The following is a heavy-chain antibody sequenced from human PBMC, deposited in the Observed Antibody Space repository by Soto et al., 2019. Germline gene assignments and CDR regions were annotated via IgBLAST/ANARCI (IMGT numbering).Heavy chain of an antibody. CDR1: GFSVSTSGVG. CDR3: ANKGGRGAGMAV. V-gene: IGHV2-5*02. Sequence: QITLKESGPTLVKPTQTLTLTCTFSGFSVSTSGVGVAWIRQPPGKALEWLALIYWDDDKRYSPFLQSRVTITEATAKSLGVLTLTNMEPVDTATYYSANKGGRGAGMAVWGQGTTVTVSS. CDR2: IYWDDDK. D-gene: IGHD2-15*01. J-gene: IGHJ6*02.